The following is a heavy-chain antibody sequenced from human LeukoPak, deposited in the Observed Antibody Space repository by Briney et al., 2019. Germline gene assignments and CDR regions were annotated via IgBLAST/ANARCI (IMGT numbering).Heavy chain of an antibody. CDR1: GFTFSGSA. J-gene: IGHJ4*02. D-gene: IGHD3-9*01. Sequence: GGSLKLSCAASGFTFSGSAMHWVRQASGKGLEWVGRIRSKANSYATAYAASVKGRFTISRDDSKNTAYLQMNSLKTEDTAVYYCTPSLYDILTGSDYWGQGTLVTVSS. V-gene: IGHV3-73*01. CDR2: IRSKANSYAT. CDR3: TPSLYDILTGSDY.